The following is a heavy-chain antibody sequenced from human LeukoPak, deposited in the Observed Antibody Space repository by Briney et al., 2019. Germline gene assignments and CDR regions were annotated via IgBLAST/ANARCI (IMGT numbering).Heavy chain of an antibody. J-gene: IGHJ4*02. CDR1: GFTFGDYA. CDR2: ISGSGGST. Sequence: GGSLRLSCTASGFTFGDYAMSWFRQAPGKGLEWVSAISGSGGSTYYADSVKGRFTISRDNSKNTLYLQMNSLRAEDTAVYYCAKDLVGATTNFDYWGQGTLVTVSS. V-gene: IGHV3-23*01. D-gene: IGHD1-26*01. CDR3: AKDLVGATTNFDY.